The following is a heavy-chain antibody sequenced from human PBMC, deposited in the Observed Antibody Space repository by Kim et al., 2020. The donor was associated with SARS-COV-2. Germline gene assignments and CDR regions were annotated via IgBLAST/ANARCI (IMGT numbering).Heavy chain of an antibody. J-gene: IGHJ2*01. CDR2: NT. V-gene: IGHV4-34*01. CDR3: ARETRDWYFDL. Sequence: NTNCNPSRKSRVTLSVGTSKNQFSLKLSSVTAADTAMYYCARETRDWYFDLWGRGTLVTVSS.